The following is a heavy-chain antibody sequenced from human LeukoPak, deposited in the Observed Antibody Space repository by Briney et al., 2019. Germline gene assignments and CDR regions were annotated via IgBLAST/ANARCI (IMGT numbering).Heavy chain of an antibody. CDR3: AKTGAGYYYMDV. CDR1: GFTFSDYY. D-gene: IGHD7-27*01. J-gene: IGHJ6*03. Sequence: GGSLRLSRAASGFTFSDYYMSWIRQAPGKGLEWVSAISGSGGSTYYADSVKGRFTISRDNSKNTLYLQMNSLRAEDTAVYYCAKTGAGYYYMDVWGKGTTVTVSS. V-gene: IGHV3-23*01. CDR2: ISGSGGST.